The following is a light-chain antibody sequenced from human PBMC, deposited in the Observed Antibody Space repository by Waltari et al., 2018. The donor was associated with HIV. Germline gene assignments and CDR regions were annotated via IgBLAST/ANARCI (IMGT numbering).Light chain of an antibody. Sequence: SYVFTQAPSVPVAPGRTATLPCGNIRRNRVQWYGQEPGRAPLLVVSDDVDRSSGFPGRFSGVRSGARATLAINGVEAGDEADYYCQVWDRDYREAVFGGGT. J-gene: IGLJ2*01. CDR3: QVWDRDYREAV. CDR2: DDV. V-gene: IGLV3-21*02. CDR1: NIRRNR.